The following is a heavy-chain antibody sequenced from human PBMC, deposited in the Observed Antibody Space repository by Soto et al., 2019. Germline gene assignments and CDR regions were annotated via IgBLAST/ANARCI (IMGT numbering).Heavy chain of an antibody. CDR2: INAGNGNT. Sequence: VASVKVSCKASGYTFTSYAMHWVRQAPGQRLEWMGWINAGNGNTKYSQKFQGRVTITRDTSASTAYMELSSLRSEDTAVYYCARAARVVVVISPFDYWGQGTLVTVSS. V-gene: IGHV1-3*01. J-gene: IGHJ4*02. D-gene: IGHD3-22*01. CDR3: ARAARVVVVISPFDY. CDR1: GYTFTSYA.